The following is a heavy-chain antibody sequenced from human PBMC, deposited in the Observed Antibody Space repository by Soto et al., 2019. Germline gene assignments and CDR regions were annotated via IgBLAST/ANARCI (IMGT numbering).Heavy chain of an antibody. V-gene: IGHV1-24*01. D-gene: IGHD6-13*01. CDR2: FDPEDGET. CDR1: GYTLTELS. J-gene: IGHJ3*02. Sequence: ASVKVSCKVSGYTLTELSVDWVRQAPGKGLEWMGGFDPEDGETIYAQKFQGRVTMTEDTSTDTAYMELSSLRSEDTAVYYCASASSGIAAEFDIWGQGTMVTVSS. CDR3: ASASSGIAAEFDI.